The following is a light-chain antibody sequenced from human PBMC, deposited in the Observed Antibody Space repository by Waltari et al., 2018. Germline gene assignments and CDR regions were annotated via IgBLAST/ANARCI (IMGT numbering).Light chain of an antibody. V-gene: IGKV3-11*01. CDR3: QQRTNWPLT. CDR2: DAS. CDR1: QIVNYF. Sequence: IVLTQSPATLSLSPGERATLTCRASQIVNYFLAWFQQKPGQAPRHLIYDASNRATGIPARISGSGSGTDFTLTISSLEPEDFAVYYCQQRTNWPLTFGGGTKVEIK. J-gene: IGKJ4*01.